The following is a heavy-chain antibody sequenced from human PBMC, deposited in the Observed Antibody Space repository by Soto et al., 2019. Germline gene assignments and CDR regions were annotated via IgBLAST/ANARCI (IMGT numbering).Heavy chain of an antibody. J-gene: IGHJ4*02. D-gene: IGHD6-19*01. CDR2: INSDGSST. V-gene: IGHV3-74*01. Sequence: EVQLVESGGGLVQPGGSLRLSCAASGFTFSSYWMHWVRQAPGKGLVWVSRINSDGSSTSYADSVKGRFTISRDNAKKTLYLQMNRLRAEDTAVYYCARALGVAGLPHGDWGQGTLVTVSS. CDR3: ARALGVAGLPHGD. CDR1: GFTFSSYW.